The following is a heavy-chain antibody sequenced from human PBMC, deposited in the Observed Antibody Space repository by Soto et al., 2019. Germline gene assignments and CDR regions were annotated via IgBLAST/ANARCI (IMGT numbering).Heavy chain of an antibody. D-gene: IGHD4-17*01. V-gene: IGHV5-10-1*01. J-gene: IGHJ6*02. CDR3: ARQTVATRRDYYYYGMDV. Sequence: PGESLTTSCKGSGYSFTRYWIIWVLQMPGKGLESMGRIDPSDSYTNYSPSFQGHVTISADKSISTAYLQWSSLKASDTAMYYCARQTVATRRDYYYYGMDVWGQGTTVTVSS. CDR2: IDPSDSYT. CDR1: GYSFTRYW.